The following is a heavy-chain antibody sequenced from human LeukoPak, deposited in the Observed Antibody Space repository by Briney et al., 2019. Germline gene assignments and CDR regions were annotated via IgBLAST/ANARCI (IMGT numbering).Heavy chain of an antibody. D-gene: IGHD3-3*01. CDR1: GGSISSSSYY. Sequence: PSETLSLTCTVSGGSISSSSYYWGWIRQPPGKGLEWIGSIYYSGSTYYNPSLKSRVTISVDTSKNQFSLKLSSVTAADTAVYYCARNSIITIFFLSWFDPWGQGTLVTVSS. V-gene: IGHV4-39*01. J-gene: IGHJ5*02. CDR3: ARNSIITIFFLSWFDP. CDR2: IYYSGST.